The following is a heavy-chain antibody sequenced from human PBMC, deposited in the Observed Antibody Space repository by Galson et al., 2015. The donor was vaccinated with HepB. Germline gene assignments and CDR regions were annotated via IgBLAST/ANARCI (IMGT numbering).Heavy chain of an antibody. J-gene: IGHJ4*02. D-gene: IGHD3-3*01. Sequence: SLRLSCAASGFNFNNHAMHWVRQAPGKGLEWVALVSYEGSKKYYADSVKGRFTISGDNSKNTVFLQMNSLKPEDSGVYYCAKDGHSLSIFGVVLRPNFDYWGQGSLVAVSS. CDR1: GFNFNNHA. CDR2: VSYEGSKK. V-gene: IGHV3-30*18. CDR3: AKDGHSLSIFGVVLRPNFDY.